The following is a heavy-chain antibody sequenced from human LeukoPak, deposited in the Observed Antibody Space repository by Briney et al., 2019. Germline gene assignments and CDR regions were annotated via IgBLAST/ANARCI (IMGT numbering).Heavy chain of an antibody. CDR1: GFTFSSFA. D-gene: IGHD6-19*01. Sequence: PGGSLRLSCAASGFTFSSFAMTWVRQAPGKGLEWVSGISGSGGSTFYADSVKGRFTISRDNSKSTLYLQMNSLRAEDTAVYYCAKDLLIAVAGRFDYWGRGILVTVSS. V-gene: IGHV3-23*01. J-gene: IGHJ4*02. CDR2: ISGSGGST. CDR3: AKDLLIAVAGRFDY.